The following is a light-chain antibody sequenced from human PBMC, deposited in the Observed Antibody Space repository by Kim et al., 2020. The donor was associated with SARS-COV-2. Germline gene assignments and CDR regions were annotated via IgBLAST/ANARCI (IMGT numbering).Light chain of an antibody. CDR3: QAWDSSLYV. V-gene: IGLV3-1*01. J-gene: IGLJ1*01. Sequence: GSPGQTASITCSGDKLGDKYACWYQQKPGQSPVLVIYQDSKRPSGIPERFSGSNSGNTATLTISGTQAMDEADYYCQAWDSSLYVFGTGTKVTVL. CDR2: QDS. CDR1: KLGDKY.